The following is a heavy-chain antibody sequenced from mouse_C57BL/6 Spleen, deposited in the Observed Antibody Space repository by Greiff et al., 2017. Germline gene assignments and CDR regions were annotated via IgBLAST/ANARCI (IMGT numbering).Heavy chain of an antibody. CDR3: ARSGNWDDAMDY. Sequence: QVQLQQPGAELVKPGASVKMSCKASGYTFTSYWITWVKQRPGQGLEWIGDIYPGSGSTNYNEKFTSKATLTVDTSSSTAYMQPSSLTSEDSAVYFCARSGNWDDAMDYWGQGTSVTVSS. J-gene: IGHJ4*01. V-gene: IGHV1-55*01. CDR2: IYPGSGST. D-gene: IGHD4-1*01. CDR1: GYTFTSYW.